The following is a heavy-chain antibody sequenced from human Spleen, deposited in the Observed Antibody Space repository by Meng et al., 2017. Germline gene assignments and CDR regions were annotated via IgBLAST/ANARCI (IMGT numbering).Heavy chain of an antibody. CDR3: ARSHFFFDY. CDR1: GFTFEDYA. D-gene: IGHD2/OR15-2a*01. CDR2: ISWDSGSI. J-gene: IGHJ4*02. Sequence: SLKISRAASGFTFEDYAMHWVRQAPGKGLEWVSGISWDSGSIGYADSIKGRFTISRDNAKNSLYLQMNSLRVEDTAVYYCARSHFFFDYWGQGTLVTVSS. V-gene: IGHV3-9*01.